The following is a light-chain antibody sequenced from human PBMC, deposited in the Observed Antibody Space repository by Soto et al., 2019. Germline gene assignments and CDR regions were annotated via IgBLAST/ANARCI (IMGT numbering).Light chain of an antibody. CDR3: QQSNNWPLT. J-gene: IGKJ4*01. Sequence: EIVMTQSPATLSVSPGERATLSCRASQSINNNLARYQQKPGQAPRLLIYGASTRATGIPARFSGSASGTEFTLTISSLQSEDFAVYYCQQSNNWPLTFGGGT. V-gene: IGKV3-15*01. CDR1: QSINNN. CDR2: GAS.